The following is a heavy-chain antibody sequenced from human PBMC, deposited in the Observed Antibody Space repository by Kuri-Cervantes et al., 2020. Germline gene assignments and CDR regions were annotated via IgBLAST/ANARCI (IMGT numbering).Heavy chain of an antibody. CDR3: ARGPDSDYDFWSGYYPDAFDI. Sequence: SETLSLTCTVSGGSISSYYWSWIRQPPGKGLEWIGYIYYSGSTNYNPSLKSRVTISVDTSKNQFSLKLSSVTAADTAVYYCARGPDSDYDFWSGYYPDAFDIWGQGTLVTVSS. CDR1: GGSISSYY. J-gene: IGHJ3*02. V-gene: IGHV4-59*12. D-gene: IGHD3-3*01. CDR2: IYYSGST.